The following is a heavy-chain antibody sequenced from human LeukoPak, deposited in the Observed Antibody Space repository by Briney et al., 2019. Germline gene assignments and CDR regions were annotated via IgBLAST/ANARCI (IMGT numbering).Heavy chain of an antibody. CDR2: IIPIFGTA. CDR1: GGTFSRYA. Sequence: SVKVSCKASGGTFSRYAISWVRQAPGQGLEWMGGIIPIFGTANYAQKFQGRVTITTDESTSTAYMELSSLRSEDTAVYYCARDRGGLASARHFDYWGQGTLVTVSS. V-gene: IGHV1-69*05. J-gene: IGHJ4*02. CDR3: ARDRGGLASARHFDY. D-gene: IGHD3-3*02.